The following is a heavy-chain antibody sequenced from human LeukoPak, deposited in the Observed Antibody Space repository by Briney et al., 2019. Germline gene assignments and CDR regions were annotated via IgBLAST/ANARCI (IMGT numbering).Heavy chain of an antibody. CDR2: IRSEASNFAT. CDR3: TRLGGNYDY. V-gene: IGHV3-73*01. CDR1: GFIFRDSA. J-gene: IGHJ4*02. Sequence: GGSLRLSCAASGFIFRDSAMHWVRQTSGKGLEWVGRIRSEASNFATTYAASVKGRFTISRDDSKKMTYLQMNSLKSEDTALYYCTRLGGNYDYWGQGTLVTVSS. D-gene: IGHD2-21*01.